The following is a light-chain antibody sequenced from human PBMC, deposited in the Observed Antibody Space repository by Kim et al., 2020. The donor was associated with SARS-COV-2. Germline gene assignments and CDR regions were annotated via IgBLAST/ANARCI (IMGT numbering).Light chain of an antibody. CDR1: QRVDRT. V-gene: IGKV3-15*01. J-gene: IGKJ2*01. Sequence: VSPGERGTLACRASQRVDRTLVWYQHKPGQAPRLLIYDASTRATGIPARFSASGSGTEFTLTISSLQSEDFAIYYCQQYSDWPMFTFGQGTKLEI. CDR2: DAS. CDR3: QQYSDWPMFT.